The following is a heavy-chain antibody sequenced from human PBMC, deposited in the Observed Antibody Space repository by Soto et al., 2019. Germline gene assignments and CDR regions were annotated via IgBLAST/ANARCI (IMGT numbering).Heavy chain of an antibody. CDR3: ARSPYSSSWYAFDI. J-gene: IGHJ3*02. D-gene: IGHD6-13*01. CDR1: GFTFSSYG. Sequence: GESLKISCAASGFTFSSYGMHWVRQAPGKGLEWVAVIWYDGSNKYYADSVKGRFTISRDNSKNTLYLQMNSLRAEDTAVYYCARSPYSSSWYAFDIWGQGTMVTVSS. CDR2: IWYDGSNK. V-gene: IGHV3-33*01.